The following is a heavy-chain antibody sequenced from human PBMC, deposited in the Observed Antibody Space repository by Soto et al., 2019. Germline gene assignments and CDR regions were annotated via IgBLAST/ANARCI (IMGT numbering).Heavy chain of an antibody. CDR3: ARARVVVFGVVSNWFDP. J-gene: IGHJ5*02. CDR2: IIPIFGTA. CDR1: GGTFSSYA. V-gene: IGHV1-69*13. D-gene: IGHD3-3*01. Sequence: SVKVSCKASGGTFSSYAISWVRQAPVQGLEWMGGIIPIFGTANYAQKFQGRVTITADESTSTAYMELSSLRSEDTAVYYCARARVVVFGVVSNWFDPWGQGTLVTVSS.